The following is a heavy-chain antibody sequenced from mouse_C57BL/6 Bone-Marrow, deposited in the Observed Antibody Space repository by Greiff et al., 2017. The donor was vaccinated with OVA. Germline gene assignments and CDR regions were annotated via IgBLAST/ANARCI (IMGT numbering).Heavy chain of an antibody. J-gene: IGHJ3*01. CDR1: GFNIKDDY. Sequence: EVQLQQSGAELVRPGASVKLSCTASGFNIKDDYMHWVKQRPEQGLEWIGWIDPENGDTEYASKFQGKATITADTSSNTAYLQLSSLTSEDTAVYYCTFPPFDYVPAWFAYWGQGTLVTVSA. V-gene: IGHV14-4*01. CDR3: TFPPFDYVPAWFAY. CDR2: IDPENGDT. D-gene: IGHD1-1*02.